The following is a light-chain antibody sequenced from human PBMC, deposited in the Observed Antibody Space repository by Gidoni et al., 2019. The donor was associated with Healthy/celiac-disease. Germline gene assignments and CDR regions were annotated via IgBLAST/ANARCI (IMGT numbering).Light chain of an antibody. CDR2: GAS. J-gene: IGKJ4*01. CDR1: QSVSSSY. V-gene: IGKV3-20*01. CDR3: QQYGSSPSLT. Sequence: EIVLTQSPGTLSLSPGERATLSCRASQSVSSSYLAWYQQNPGQAPRLLIYGASSRATGIPDRCSGSGSGTDFTLTISRLEPEDFAVYYCQQYGSSPSLTFGGGTKVEIK.